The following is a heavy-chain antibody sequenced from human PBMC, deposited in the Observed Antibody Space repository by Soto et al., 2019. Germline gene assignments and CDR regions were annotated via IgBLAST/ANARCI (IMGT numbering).Heavy chain of an antibody. J-gene: IGHJ6*02. V-gene: IGHV1-18*01. CDR3: ARGGYYNSSGSRNYHYYGMDA. Sequence: QVQLVQSGTEVKKPGASVKVSCKASGYTFNSYGISWVRQAPGQGLEWIGWISPYDDNTNYAQNPQGRVTMTTDTATWTAYMELRSLRSDDTAVYYCARGGYYNSSGSRNYHYYGMDAWGQGTTVTVS. D-gene: IGHD3-22*01. CDR1: GYTFNSYG. CDR2: ISPYDDNT.